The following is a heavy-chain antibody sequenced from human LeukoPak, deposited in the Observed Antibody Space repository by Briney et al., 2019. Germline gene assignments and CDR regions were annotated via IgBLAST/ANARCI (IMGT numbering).Heavy chain of an antibody. CDR1: GFTFNFYA. V-gene: IGHV3-23*05. CDR3: ARLMSLSGYSYYGMDV. J-gene: IGHJ6*02. CDR2: IYSGST. Sequence: GGSLRLSCAASGFTFNFYAMSWVRQAPGKGLEWVSAIYSGSTYYADSVKGRFTMSRDNSKNTVYLQMNSLRAEDTAVYYCARLMSLSGYSYYGMDVWGQGTTVTVSS. D-gene: IGHD2-15*01.